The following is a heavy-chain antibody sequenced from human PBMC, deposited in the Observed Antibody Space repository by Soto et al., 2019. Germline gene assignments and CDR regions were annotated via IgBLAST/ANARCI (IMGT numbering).Heavy chain of an antibody. D-gene: IGHD4-4*01. Sequence: GGSLRLSCAASGFTFSSYGMHWVRQAPGKGLEWVAVISYDGSNKYYADSVKGRFTISRDNSKNTLYLQMNSLRAEDTAVYYCAKLYSNYYYYYYGMDVWGQGTTVTVS. CDR3: AKLYSNYYYYYYGMDV. V-gene: IGHV3-30*18. CDR2: ISYDGSNK. J-gene: IGHJ6*02. CDR1: GFTFSSYG.